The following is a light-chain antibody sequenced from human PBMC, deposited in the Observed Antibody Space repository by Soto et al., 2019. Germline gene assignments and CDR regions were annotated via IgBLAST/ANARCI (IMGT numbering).Light chain of an antibody. Sequence: QSALTQPASVSVSPGHSITICRTGTSSDVGTYNLVSWYQQHPGKAPKLMLYEGSKRPSGVSNRFSGSNSGNTASLTISGLQAEDEADYFCCSYAAGSAPDVFGSGTKVTVL. V-gene: IGLV2-23*01. CDR1: SSDVGTYNL. CDR3: CSYAAGSAPDV. CDR2: EGS. J-gene: IGLJ1*01.